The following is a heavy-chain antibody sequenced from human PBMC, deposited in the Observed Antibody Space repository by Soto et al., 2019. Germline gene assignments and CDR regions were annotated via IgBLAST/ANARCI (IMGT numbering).Heavy chain of an antibody. CDR2: MNPDSGIT. Sequence: ASVKVSCKASGYTFTSYDINWVRQASGQGLEWMGWMNPDSGITGYAQKFQGRVTMTRDTSTNTAYMELSSLRFEDTAVYYCAGPPQLSRVGLYYYYMEVWGEGTTVPVSS. D-gene: IGHD3-10*01. J-gene: IGHJ6*03. V-gene: IGHV1-8*01. CDR1: GYTFTSYD. CDR3: AGPPQLSRVGLYYYYMEV.